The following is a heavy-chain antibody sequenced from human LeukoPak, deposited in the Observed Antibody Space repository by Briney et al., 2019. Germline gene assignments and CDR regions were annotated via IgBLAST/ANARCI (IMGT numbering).Heavy chain of an antibody. CDR3: AREALYGGNSARAFDI. J-gene: IGHJ3*02. CDR1: GGTFSSYA. V-gene: IGHV1-69*13. Sequence: GASVKVSCKASGGTFSSYAISWVRQAPGQGLEWMGGIIPIFGTANYAQKFQGRVTITADESTSTAYMELSSLRSEDTAVYYCAREALYGGNSARAFDIWGQGTMVTVSS. CDR2: IIPIFGTA. D-gene: IGHD4-23*01.